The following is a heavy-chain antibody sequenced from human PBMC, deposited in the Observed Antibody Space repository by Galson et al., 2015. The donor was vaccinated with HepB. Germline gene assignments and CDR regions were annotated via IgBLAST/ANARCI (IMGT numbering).Heavy chain of an antibody. J-gene: IGHJ4*02. CDR1: GFTFSSYA. D-gene: IGHD6-19*01. V-gene: IGHV3-23*01. CDR2: ISGSGGST. Sequence: SLRLSCAASGFTFSSYAMSWVRQAPGKGLEWVSAISGSGGSTYYADSVKGRFTISRDNSKNTLYLQMNSLRAEDTAVYYCAKDSSGWYVGGDYWGQGTLVTVSS. CDR3: AKDSSGWYVGGDY.